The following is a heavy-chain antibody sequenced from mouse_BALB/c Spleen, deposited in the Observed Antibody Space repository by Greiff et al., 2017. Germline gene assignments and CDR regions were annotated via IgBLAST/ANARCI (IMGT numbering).Heavy chain of an antibody. J-gene: IGHJ3*01. Sequence: VQLQQPGAELVMPGASVKMSCKASGYTFTDYWMHWVKQRPGQGLEWIGAIDTSDSYTSYNQKFKGKATLTVDESSSTAYMQLSSLTSEDSAVYYCARSGNYSWFAYWGQGTLVTVSA. CDR2: IDTSDSYT. D-gene: IGHD2-1*01. CDR3: ARSGNYSWFAY. V-gene: IGHV1-69*01. CDR1: GYTFTDYW.